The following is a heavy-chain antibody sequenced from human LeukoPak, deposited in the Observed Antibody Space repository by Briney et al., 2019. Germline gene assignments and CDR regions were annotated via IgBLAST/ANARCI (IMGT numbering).Heavy chain of an antibody. V-gene: IGHV3-30-3*01. J-gene: IGHJ4*02. CDR1: GFTLSSYA. D-gene: IGHD2-15*01. CDR2: ISYDGSNK. Sequence: GGSLRLSCAASGFTLSSYAMHWVRQAPGKGLEWVAVISYDGSNKYYADSVKGRFTISRDNSKNTLYLQMNSLRAEDTAVYYCARVPVVAATEDYWGQGTLVTVSS. CDR3: ARVPVVAATEDY.